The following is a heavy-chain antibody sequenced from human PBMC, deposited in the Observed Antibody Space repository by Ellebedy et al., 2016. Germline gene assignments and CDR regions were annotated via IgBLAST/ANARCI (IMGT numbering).Heavy chain of an antibody. Sequence: GGSLRLXCAASGFTFSSYSMNWVRQAPGKGLEWVSSISSSSSYIYYADSVKGRFTISRDNAKKSLYLQMNSLKAEDTALYRCARGDSSGWYYDFWGQGTLVTVSS. CDR3: ARGDSSGWYYDF. CDR2: ISSSSSYI. V-gene: IGHV3-21*04. CDR1: GFTFSSYS. D-gene: IGHD6-19*01. J-gene: IGHJ4*02.